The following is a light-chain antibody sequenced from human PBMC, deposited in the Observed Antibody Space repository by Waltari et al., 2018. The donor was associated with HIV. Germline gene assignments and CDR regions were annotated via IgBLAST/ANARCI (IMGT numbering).Light chain of an antibody. CDR3: QQYYSTPWT. J-gene: IGKJ1*01. CDR1: QSVLYSSNNQNY. CDR2: WAS. Sequence: DIVMTQSPDSLAVSLGERATLNCKSSQSVLYSSNNQNYLDWYQQKPGQPPKLLIYWASTRESGVPDRFSGSGSGTDFTLTVSSLQAEDVAVYYCQQYYSTPWTFGQGTKVEIK. V-gene: IGKV4-1*01.